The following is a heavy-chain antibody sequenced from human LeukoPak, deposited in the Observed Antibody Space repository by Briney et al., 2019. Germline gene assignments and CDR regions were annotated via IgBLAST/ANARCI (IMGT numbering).Heavy chain of an antibody. D-gene: IGHD3-22*01. CDR2: ISSYNGNT. CDR3: ARARYYFDSSAYFDY. V-gene: IGHV1-18*01. CDR1: GYTFTSYG. Sequence: GASVKVSCKASGYTFTSYGISWVRQAPGQGLEWMGWISSYNGNTNYAQKLQGRVTMTTDTSTTTAYMELKSLRSEDAAIYYCARARYYFDSSAYFDYWGQGTLVTVSS. J-gene: IGHJ4*02.